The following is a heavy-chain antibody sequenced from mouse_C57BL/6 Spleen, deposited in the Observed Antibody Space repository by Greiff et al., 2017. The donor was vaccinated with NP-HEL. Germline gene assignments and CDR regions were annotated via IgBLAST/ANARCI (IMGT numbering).Heavy chain of an antibody. CDR2: IYPGDGDT. CDR1: GYAFSSSW. Sequence: QVQLQQSGPELVKPGASVKISCKASGYAFSSSWMNWVKQRPGKGLEWIGRIYPGDGDTNYNGKFKGKATLTADKSSSTAYMQLSSLTSEDSAVYFCARSVTTVVAGDYWGQGTTLTVSS. V-gene: IGHV1-82*01. CDR3: ARSVTTVVAGDY. J-gene: IGHJ2*01. D-gene: IGHD1-1*01.